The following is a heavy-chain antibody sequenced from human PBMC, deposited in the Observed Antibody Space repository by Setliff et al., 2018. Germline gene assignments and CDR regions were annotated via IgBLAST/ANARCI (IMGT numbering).Heavy chain of an antibody. D-gene: IGHD3-3*01. J-gene: IGHJ6*02. Sequence: SETLSLTCTVSGGSISSSSYFWGWIRQPPGKGLEWIGEINHSGSTNYNPSLKSRVTISVDTSKNQFSLKLSSVTAADTAVYYCARAPRNFGVVINYYYYYYAMDIWGQGTTVTVSS. V-gene: IGHV4-39*07. CDR3: ARAPRNFGVVINYYYYYYAMDI. CDR1: GGSISSSSYF. CDR2: INHSGST.